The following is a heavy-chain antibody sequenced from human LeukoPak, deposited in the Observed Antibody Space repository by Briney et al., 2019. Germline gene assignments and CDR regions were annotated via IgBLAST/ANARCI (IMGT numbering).Heavy chain of an antibody. J-gene: IGHJ4*02. D-gene: IGHD6-6*01. V-gene: IGHV4-39*01. CDR1: GGSIGSSSYY. CDR2: IYYSGST. Sequence: SETLSLTCTVSGGSIGSSSYYWGWIRQPPGKGLEWIGSIYYSGSTYYNPSLKSRVTISVDTSKNQFSLKLSSVTAADTAVYYCARKALHFDYWGQGTLVAVSS. CDR3: ARKALHFDY.